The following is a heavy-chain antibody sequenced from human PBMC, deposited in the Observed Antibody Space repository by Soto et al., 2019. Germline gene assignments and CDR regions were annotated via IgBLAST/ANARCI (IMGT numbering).Heavy chain of an antibody. V-gene: IGHV3-33*01. CDR1: GFTVSSYG. CDR2: IWYDGSNK. CDR3: AREQNMVRGVIHYSYYGMDV. D-gene: IGHD3-10*01. J-gene: IGHJ6*02. Sequence: PGGSLRVFCAPSGFTVSSYGMHWVRQAPGKGLEWVAVIWYDGSNKYYADSVKGRFTISRDNSKNTLYLQMNSLRAEDTAVYYCAREQNMVRGVIHYSYYGMDVWGQVTTVTVTS.